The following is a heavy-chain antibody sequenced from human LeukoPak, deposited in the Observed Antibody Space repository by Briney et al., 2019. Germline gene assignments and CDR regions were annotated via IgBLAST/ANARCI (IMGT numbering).Heavy chain of an antibody. Sequence: GGSLRLSCAASGSTFSSYAMTWVRQAPGKGLEWVSAISDSGGTTYYADSVKGRFTISRDNSKNSLYLQMNSLRTEDTALYYCAKDISNGDYVPGDYWGQGTLVTVSS. V-gene: IGHV3-23*01. CDR3: AKDISNGDYVPGDY. D-gene: IGHD4-17*01. J-gene: IGHJ4*02. CDR1: GSTFSSYA. CDR2: ISDSGGTT.